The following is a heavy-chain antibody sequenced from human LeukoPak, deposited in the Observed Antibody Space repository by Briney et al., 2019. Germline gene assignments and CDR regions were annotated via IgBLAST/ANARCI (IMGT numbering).Heavy chain of an antibody. CDR2: IWSDGNNK. V-gene: IGHV3-33*01. CDR1: GFSFSNHV. D-gene: IGHD3-10*01. Sequence: PGGSLRLSCAASGFSFSNHVMHWVRQAPGKVPEWVSAIWSDGNNKYYAESVKGRFTISRDNSRNTLYLQMNSLRVEDTAVYYCTRGPPEYGSGSLFAFWGQGTTVTVSS. J-gene: IGHJ6*02. CDR3: TRGPPEYGSGSLFAF.